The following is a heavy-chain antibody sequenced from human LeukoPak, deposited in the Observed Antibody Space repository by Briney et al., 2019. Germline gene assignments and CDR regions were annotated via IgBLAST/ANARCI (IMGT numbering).Heavy chain of an antibody. V-gene: IGHV3-20*04. CDR1: GFTFSNAW. J-gene: IGHJ4*02. D-gene: IGHD3-16*02. Sequence: GGSLRLSCAASGFTFSNAWVSWVRQAPGKGLEWVSGINWNGGSTGYADSVKGRFTISRDNAKNSLYLQMNSLRAEDTALYYCARDSRVITFGGVIVYFDYWGQGTLVTVSS. CDR3: ARDSRVITFGGVIVYFDY. CDR2: INWNGGST.